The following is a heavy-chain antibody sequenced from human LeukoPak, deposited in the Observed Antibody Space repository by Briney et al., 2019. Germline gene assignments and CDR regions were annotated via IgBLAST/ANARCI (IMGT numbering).Heavy chain of an antibody. D-gene: IGHD3-10*01. V-gene: IGHV3-74*01. CDR3: ARRAGSGIPGGLFDY. CDR1: GFTFSNYW. Sequence: SGGSLRLSCAASGFTFSNYWMHWVRQAPGKGLVWVSRINRDGRSTNYADSVKGRFTISRDNAKNTVFLQMNSLRAEDTAVYYCARRAGSGIPGGLFDYWGQGTLVTVSS. CDR2: INRDGRST. J-gene: IGHJ4*02.